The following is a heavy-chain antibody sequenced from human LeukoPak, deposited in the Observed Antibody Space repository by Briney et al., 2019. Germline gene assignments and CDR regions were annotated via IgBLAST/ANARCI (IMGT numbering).Heavy chain of an antibody. D-gene: IGHD2-15*01. J-gene: IGHJ3*02. CDR1: GFTFSRYS. CDR3: ARESYCSGGSCYSGRAFDI. V-gene: IGHV3-23*01. CDR2: ISGSGGST. Sequence: GGSLRLSCAASGFTFSRYSMNWVRQAPGKGLEWVSAISGSGGSTYYADSVKGRFTISRDNSKNTLYLQMNSLRAEDTAVYYCARESYCSGGSCYSGRAFDIWGQGTMVTVSS.